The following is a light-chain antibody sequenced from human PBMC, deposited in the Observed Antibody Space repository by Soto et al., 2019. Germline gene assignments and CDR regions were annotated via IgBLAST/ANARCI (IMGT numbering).Light chain of an antibody. Sequence: QSVLTQPASVSGSPGQSITISCTGASSDVGRYNYVSWYQLHPDKAPKLIIYEVSNRPSGVSNRFSGSKSGKTASLTISGLRAEDEADYYCNSYTSSTAYVFGTGTKVTVL. CDR2: EVS. CDR1: SSDVGRYNY. CDR3: NSYTSSTAYV. J-gene: IGLJ1*01. V-gene: IGLV2-14*01.